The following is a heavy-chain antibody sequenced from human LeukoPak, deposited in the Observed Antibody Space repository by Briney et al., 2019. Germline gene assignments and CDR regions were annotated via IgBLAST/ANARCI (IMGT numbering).Heavy chain of an antibody. CDR3: ARNRVGYCSSTSCKGDY. CDR1: GFTFSSYY. D-gene: IGHD2-2*01. J-gene: IGHJ4*02. Sequence: GGSLRLSCAASGFTFSSYYMNWVRQPPGKGLEWVSSISSSSSYIYYADSVKGRFTISRDNAKNSLYLQMNSLRAEDTAVYYCARNRVGYCSSTSCKGDYWGRGTLVTVSS. CDR2: ISSSSSYI. V-gene: IGHV3-21*01.